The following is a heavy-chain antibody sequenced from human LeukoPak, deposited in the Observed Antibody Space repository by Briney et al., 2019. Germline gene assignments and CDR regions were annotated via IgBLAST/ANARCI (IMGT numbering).Heavy chain of an antibody. Sequence: VASVKVSCKASGYTFTSYDINWVRQATGQGLEWMGWMNPNSGNTGYAQKFQGRVTITRNTSISTAYMELSSLRSEDTAVYYCARVRLGELSLPVYFDYWGQGTLVTVSS. J-gene: IGHJ4*02. CDR3: ARVRLGELSLPVYFDY. CDR2: MNPNSGNT. V-gene: IGHV1-8*03. CDR1: GYTFTSYD. D-gene: IGHD3-16*02.